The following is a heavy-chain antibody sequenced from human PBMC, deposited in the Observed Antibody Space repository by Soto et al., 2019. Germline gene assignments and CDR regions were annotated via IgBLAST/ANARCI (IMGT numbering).Heavy chain of an antibody. CDR1: GYTFTSYY. Sequence: ASVKVSCKASGYTFTSYYMHWVRQAPGQGLEWMGIINPSGGSTSYAQKFQGRVTMTRDTSTSTVYMELSSLRSEDTAVYYCARQKHYYDSSGFYYFDYWGQGTLVTVSS. CDR3: ARQKHYYDSSGFYYFDY. J-gene: IGHJ4*02. D-gene: IGHD3-22*01. CDR2: INPSGGST. V-gene: IGHV1-46*01.